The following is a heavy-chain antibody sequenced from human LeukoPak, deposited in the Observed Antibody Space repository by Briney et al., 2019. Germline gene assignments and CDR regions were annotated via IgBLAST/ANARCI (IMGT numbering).Heavy chain of an antibody. D-gene: IGHD3-22*01. V-gene: IGHV4-30-4*01. CDR2: IYYSGST. CDR1: GGSISSGDYY. CDR3: ARASSMIVVWFDY. Sequence: SQTLSLTCTVSGGSISSGDYYWSRIRQPPGKGLEWIGYIYYSGSTYYNPSLKSRVTISVDTSKNQFSLKLSSVTAADTAVYYCARASSMIVVWFDYWGQGTLVTVSS. J-gene: IGHJ4*02.